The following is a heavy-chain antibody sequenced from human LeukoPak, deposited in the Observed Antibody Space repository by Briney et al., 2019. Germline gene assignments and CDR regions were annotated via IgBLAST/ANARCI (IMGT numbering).Heavy chain of an antibody. CDR1: GFTFDGYG. CDR2: ISWNSGSI. D-gene: IGHD6-19*01. CDR3: AKDATYSSGWTDY. Sequence: GGSLRLSCAASGFTFDGYGMHWVRQAPGKGLEWVSGISWNSGSIGYADSVKGRFTIPRDNAKNSLYLQMNSLRVEATALYYCAKDATYSSGWTDYWGQGTLVTVSS. V-gene: IGHV3-9*01. J-gene: IGHJ4*02.